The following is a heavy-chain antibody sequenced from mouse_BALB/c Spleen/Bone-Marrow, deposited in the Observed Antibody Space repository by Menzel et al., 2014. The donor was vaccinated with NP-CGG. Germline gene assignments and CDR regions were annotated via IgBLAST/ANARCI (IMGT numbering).Heavy chain of an antibody. D-gene: IGHD4-1*01. V-gene: IGHV5-6-4*01. CDR3: TREDTNWDFDY. CDR2: ISSGGSYT. J-gene: IGHJ2*01. Sequence: EAMLVESGGGLVKPGGSLKLSCAASEFTFSSYTMSWVRQTPEKRLEWVATISSGGSYTYYPDSVKGRFTISRDNAKNTLYLQMSSLKSEDTAMYYCTREDTNWDFDYWGQGTTLTVSS. CDR1: EFTFSSYT.